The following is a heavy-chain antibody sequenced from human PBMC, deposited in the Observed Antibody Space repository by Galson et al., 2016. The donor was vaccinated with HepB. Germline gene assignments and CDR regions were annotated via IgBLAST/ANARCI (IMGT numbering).Heavy chain of an antibody. J-gene: IGHJ4*02. CDR2: VHWNDDN. D-gene: IGHD2-2*01. V-gene: IGHV2-5*01. Sequence: PALVKPTQTLTLTCDFSGFSLRTSGVGVGWFRQPPGKALEWLAPVHWNDDNYYSPSLRSSLTLKKDSSRHQVVLFMANMDPVETATYFCAHSGRRTSSWDNEPYFFDAWGQGILVTVAS. CDR3: AHSGRRTSSWDNEPYFFDA. CDR1: GFSLRTSGVG.